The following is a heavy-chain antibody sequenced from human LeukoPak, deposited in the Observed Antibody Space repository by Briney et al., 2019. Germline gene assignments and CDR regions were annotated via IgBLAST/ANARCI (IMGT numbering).Heavy chain of an antibody. V-gene: IGHV3-23*01. CDR1: GFAFSFFA. D-gene: IGHD5-18*01. Sequence: PGGSLRLSCEASGFAFSFFAMSWIRQAPGKGLEWVSAVSGSGGNTHDADSVRGRFTISRDNSKNTLYLQMNSLRAEDTAVYYCAKTLGYNYGYVENWGQGTLVTVSS. J-gene: IGHJ4*02. CDR3: AKTLGYNYGYVEN. CDR2: VSGSGGNT.